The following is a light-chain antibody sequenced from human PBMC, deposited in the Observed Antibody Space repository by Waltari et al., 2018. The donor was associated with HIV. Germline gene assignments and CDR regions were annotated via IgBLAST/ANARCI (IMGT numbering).Light chain of an antibody. CDR2: DVS. V-gene: IGLV2-23*02. CDR1: VGSYNL. CDR3: CSYAGGNTYV. Sequence: QSALTRPASVSGSPGQSLTISGTDVGSYNLVSWYQQHPGKAPKLLIYDVSERPSGISNRFSGSKSGNTASLTISGLQAEDEADYYCCSYAGGNTYVFDTGTKVTVL. J-gene: IGLJ1*01.